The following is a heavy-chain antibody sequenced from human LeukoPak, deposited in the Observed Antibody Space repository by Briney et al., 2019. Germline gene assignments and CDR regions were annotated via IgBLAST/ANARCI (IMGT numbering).Heavy chain of an antibody. Sequence: PGGSLRLSCAASGFTFDAFGMTWVRQAPGKGLEWVSAIRGDAGSKGYADSVKGRFTISRDNAKNSLYHQMNSLRVEDTALYYCARVWAWGSGNYFDNWGQGTLVTVS. D-gene: IGHD7-27*01. CDR3: ARVWAWGSGNYFDN. CDR2: IRGDAGSK. V-gene: IGHV3-20*04. J-gene: IGHJ4*02. CDR1: GFTFDAFG.